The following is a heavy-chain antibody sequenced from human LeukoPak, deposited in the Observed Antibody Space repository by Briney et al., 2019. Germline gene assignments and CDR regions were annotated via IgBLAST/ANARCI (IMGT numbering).Heavy chain of an antibody. J-gene: IGHJ3*02. D-gene: IGHD1-26*01. CDR2: INPSGGST. CDR3: ARSDGRTDAFDI. CDR1: GYTFTSYY. V-gene: IGHV1-46*01. Sequence: ASVKVPCKASGYTFTSYYMHWVRQAPGQGLEWMGIINPSGGSTSYAQKFQGRVTMTRDTSTSTVYMELSSLRSEDTAVYYCARSDGRTDAFDIWGQGTMVTASS.